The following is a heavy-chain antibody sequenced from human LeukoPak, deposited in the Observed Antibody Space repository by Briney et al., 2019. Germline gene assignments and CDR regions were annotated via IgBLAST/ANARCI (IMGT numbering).Heavy chain of an antibody. Sequence: GALRLSCAASGFTFNSYGMHWVRQPPGKGLEWVAVIWFDGSNEHYADSVKGRFTISRDDAKDSLFLQMNSLRAEDTAVYYCARGHYGLDVWGQGTTVTVSS. V-gene: IGHV3-33*01. CDR1: GFTFNSYG. J-gene: IGHJ6*02. CDR3: ARGHYGLDV. CDR2: IWFDGSNE.